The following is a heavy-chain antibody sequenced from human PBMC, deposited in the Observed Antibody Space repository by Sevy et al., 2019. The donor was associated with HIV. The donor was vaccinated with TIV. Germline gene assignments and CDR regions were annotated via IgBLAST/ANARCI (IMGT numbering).Heavy chain of an antibody. V-gene: IGHV3-23*01. Sequence: GGSLRLSCAVSGFSFDSYGMTWVRQAPGKGLEWVSAISGSGTRTYYADSVKGRFIISRDNSKNTLDLQMNSLRAEDKDILYFAKGGGGHYDPDEIAYYFYYYNMDVWGKGTTVTVSS. J-gene: IGHJ6*03. CDR2: ISGSGTRT. D-gene: IGHD3-22*01. CDR3: AKGGGGHYDPDEIAYYFYYYNMDV. CDR1: GFSFDSYG.